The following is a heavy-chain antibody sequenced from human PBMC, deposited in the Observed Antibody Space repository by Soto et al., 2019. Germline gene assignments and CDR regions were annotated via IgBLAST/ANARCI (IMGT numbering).Heavy chain of an antibody. J-gene: IGHJ6*02. CDR1: GYTFTSYG. CDR2: ISAYNGNT. CDR3: ARDQRYCSGGSCLNDYGMDV. V-gene: IGHV1-18*04. Sequence: ASVKVSCKASGYTFTSYGISCVLQSPLQGLEWMGWISAYNGNTNYAQKLQGRVTMTTDTSTSTAYMELRSLRSDDTAVYYCARDQRYCSGGSCLNDYGMDVWGQGTTVTVSS. D-gene: IGHD2-15*01.